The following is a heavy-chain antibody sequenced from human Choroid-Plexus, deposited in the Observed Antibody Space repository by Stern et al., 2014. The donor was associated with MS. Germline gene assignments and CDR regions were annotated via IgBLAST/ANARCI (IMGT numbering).Heavy chain of an antibody. CDR1: GFTFSSCA. D-gene: IGHD2/OR15-2a*01. CDR3: AKDRQYLTYFFDH. J-gene: IGHJ5*02. V-gene: IGHV3-30*18. Sequence: VQLVESGGGVVQPGGPLRLSCVASGFTFSSCAMHWVRQAPGKGLEWVAGVSYDGSNKDYADSVKGRFTISRDNSQNTLYMRMSSLRPEDTAVYYCAKDRQYLTYFFDHWGQGSLVTVSS. CDR2: VSYDGSNK.